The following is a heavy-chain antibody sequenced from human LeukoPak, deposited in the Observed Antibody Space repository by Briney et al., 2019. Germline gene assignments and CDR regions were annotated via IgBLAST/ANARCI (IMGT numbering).Heavy chain of an antibody. CDR3: ASQYCSGGSCYPKMGDYYYGTDV. V-gene: IGHV3-30-3*01. J-gene: IGHJ6*02. Sequence: PGRSLRLSCAASGFTFSSYAMHWVRQAPGKGLEWVAVISYDGSNKYYADSVKGRFTISRDNSKNTLYLQKNSLRAEDTAVYYCASQYCSGGSCYPKMGDYYYGTDVWGQGTTVTVSS. CDR2: ISYDGSNK. CDR1: GFTFSSYA. D-gene: IGHD2-15*01.